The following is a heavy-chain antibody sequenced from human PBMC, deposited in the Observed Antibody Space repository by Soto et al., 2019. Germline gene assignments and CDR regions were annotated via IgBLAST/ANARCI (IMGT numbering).Heavy chain of an antibody. Sequence: QVQLQESGPGLVKPSQTLSLTCSVSGASVRSGDYYWSSIRQAPGKGLEWIGYIYNSGGSYYNPSIKGRLTISIDTSKNQFSPKLNSVTAADTAIYYCVGKGTTDDYWGRGTLGTVS. J-gene: IGHJ4*02. CDR3: VGKGTTDDY. CDR2: IYNSGGS. V-gene: IGHV4-30-4*01. CDR1: GASVRSGDYY. D-gene: IGHD4-17*01.